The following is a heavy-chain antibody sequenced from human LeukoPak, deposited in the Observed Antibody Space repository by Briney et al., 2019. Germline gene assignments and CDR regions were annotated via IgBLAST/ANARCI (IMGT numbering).Heavy chain of an antibody. V-gene: IGHV3-23*01. CDR3: AKILGGDYYDSSGPYYFDY. CDR1: GFTFSSYA. J-gene: IGHJ4*02. CDR2: ISGSGGST. D-gene: IGHD3-22*01. Sequence: GGSLRLSCAASGFTFSSYAMSWARQAPGEGLEWVSAISGSGGSTYYADSVKGRFTISRDNSKNTLYLQMNSLRAEDTAVYYCAKILGGDYYDSSGPYYFDYWGQGTLVTVSS.